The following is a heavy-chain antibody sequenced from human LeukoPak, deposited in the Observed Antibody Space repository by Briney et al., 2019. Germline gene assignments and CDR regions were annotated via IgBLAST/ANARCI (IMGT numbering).Heavy chain of an antibody. CDR1: GGSFSGYY. CDR3: AREYCSSTSCYRRWFDP. J-gene: IGHJ5*02. D-gene: IGHD2-2*01. Sequence: SETLSLTCAVYGGSFSGYYWSWIRQPAGKGLEWIGRIYTSGSTNYNPSLKSRVTMSVDTSKNQFSLKLSSVTAADTAVYYCAREYCSSTSCYRRWFDPWSQGTLVTVSS. V-gene: IGHV4-4*07. CDR2: IYTSGST.